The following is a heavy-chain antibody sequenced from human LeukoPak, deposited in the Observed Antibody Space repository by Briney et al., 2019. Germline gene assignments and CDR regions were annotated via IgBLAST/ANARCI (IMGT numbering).Heavy chain of an antibody. CDR2: IYYSGST. CDR3: ARGGYRAAAGIHY. CDR1: GGSISSYY. J-gene: IGHJ4*02. V-gene: IGHV4-59*12. D-gene: IGHD6-13*01. Sequence: SETLSLTCTVSGGSISSYYWSWIRQPPGKGLEWIGYIYYSGSTNYNPSLKSRVTISVDTSKNQFSLKLSSVTAADTAVYYCARGGYRAAAGIHYWGQGTLVTVSS.